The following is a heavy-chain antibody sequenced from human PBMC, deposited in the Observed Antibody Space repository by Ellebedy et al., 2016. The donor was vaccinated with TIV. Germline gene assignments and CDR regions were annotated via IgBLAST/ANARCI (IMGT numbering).Heavy chain of an antibody. J-gene: IGHJ4*02. Sequence: GESLKISCAASGISFSSYGMHLVRQAPGEGLEWVAVIWHDGSNKYYADSVKGRFTISRDNSKNTLYLQMNSLRAEDTAVYYCVRGQSSGVGAPYWGQGTRVTVSS. V-gene: IGHV3-33*01. D-gene: IGHD1-26*01. CDR3: VRGQSSGVGAPY. CDR2: IWHDGSNK. CDR1: GISFSSYG.